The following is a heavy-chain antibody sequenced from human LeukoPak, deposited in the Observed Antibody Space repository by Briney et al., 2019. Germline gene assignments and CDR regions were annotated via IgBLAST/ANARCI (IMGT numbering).Heavy chain of an antibody. CDR2: IYHSGST. CDR1: GGSFSGYY. D-gene: IGHD6-13*01. Sequence: PSETLSLTCDVYGGSFSGYYWSWIRQPPGKGLEWIGEIYHSGSTNYNPSLKSRVTISVDKSKNQFSLKLSSVTAADTAVYYCARDKQDAFDIWGQGTMVTVSS. CDR3: ARDKQDAFDI. J-gene: IGHJ3*02. V-gene: IGHV4-34*01.